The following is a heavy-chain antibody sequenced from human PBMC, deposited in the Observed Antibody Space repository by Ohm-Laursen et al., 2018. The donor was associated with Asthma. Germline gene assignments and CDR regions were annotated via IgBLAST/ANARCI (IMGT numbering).Heavy chain of an antibody. V-gene: IGHV3-23*01. J-gene: IGHJ4*02. CDR1: GFTFSSYA. CDR2: ISGSGGST. Sequence: GSLRLSCIASGFTFSSYAMSWVRQAPGKGLEWVSAISGSGGSTYYADSVKGRFTISRDNSKNTLYLQMNSLRAEDTAVYYCAKDRGRKYQLTIDYWGQGTLVTVSS. D-gene: IGHD2-2*01. CDR3: AKDRGRKYQLTIDY.